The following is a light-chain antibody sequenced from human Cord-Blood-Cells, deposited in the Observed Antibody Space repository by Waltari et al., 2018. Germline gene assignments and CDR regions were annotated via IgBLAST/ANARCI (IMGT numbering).Light chain of an antibody. V-gene: IGKV1-39*01. CDR2: AAS. Sequence: DIQMTQSPSSLSASVGDRVTITCRASQSISSYLNWYQQKPGKAPKLLIYAASSLQSGVPSRFSGSGSGTDFTLTSSSLQPEDFATYYCQQSYSTPRFGGGTKVEIK. CDR3: QQSYSTPR. J-gene: IGKJ4*01. CDR1: QSISSY.